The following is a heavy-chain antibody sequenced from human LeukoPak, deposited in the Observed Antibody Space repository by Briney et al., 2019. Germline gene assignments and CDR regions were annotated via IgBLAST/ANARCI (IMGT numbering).Heavy chain of an antibody. V-gene: IGHV3-30*19. D-gene: IGHD1-1*01. CDR2: ISYDGSNK. CDR1: GFTFSSYG. J-gene: IGHJ3*02. CDR3: ARDLTNIHTTGSTYDAFDI. Sequence: PGGSLRLSCAASGFTFSSYGMHWVRQAPGKGLEWVAVISYDGSNKYYADSVKGRFTISRDNSKNTLYLQMNSLRAEDTAVYYCARDLTNIHTTGSTYDAFDIWGQGTMVTVSS.